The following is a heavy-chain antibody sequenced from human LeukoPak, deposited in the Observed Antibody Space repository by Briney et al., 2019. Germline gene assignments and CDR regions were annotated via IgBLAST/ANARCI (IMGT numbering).Heavy chain of an antibody. Sequence: GGSLRLSCAASGFTFSSYGIHWVRQAPGKGLEWVAFIRYDGSNKYYADSVKGRFTISRDNSKNTLYLQMNSLRAEDTAVYYCAKDSLWFGELYYFDYWGQGTLVTVSS. V-gene: IGHV3-30*02. CDR3: AKDSLWFGELYYFDY. J-gene: IGHJ4*02. D-gene: IGHD3-10*01. CDR2: IRYDGSNK. CDR1: GFTFSSYG.